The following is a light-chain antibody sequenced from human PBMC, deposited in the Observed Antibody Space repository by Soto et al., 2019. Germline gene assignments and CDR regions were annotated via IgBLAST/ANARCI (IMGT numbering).Light chain of an antibody. Sequence: QKTQSPSSLSASVGDKVTITFPASRSISSYLNWYQQKPGKAPKLLIYAASSLQSGVPSRFSGSGSGTDFTLTISSLQPEDFATCYCQQSYSTPLTFGGGTKVDIK. V-gene: IGKV1-39*01. CDR2: AAS. CDR1: RSISSY. J-gene: IGKJ4*01. CDR3: QQSYSTPLT.